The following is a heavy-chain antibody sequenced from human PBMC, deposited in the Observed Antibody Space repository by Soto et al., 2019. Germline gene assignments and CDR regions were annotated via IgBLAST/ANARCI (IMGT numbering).Heavy chain of an antibody. CDR3: ARALYCSGGSCYSGGRGFDA. Sequence: SETLSLTCAVSGGSISSDGYTWICIRQRPGKGLEWIGEIYQSSSNYYNPSLNTRVTISVDRSKNQFSLKLSSVTAADTAVYYCARALYCSGGSCYSGGRGFDAWGQGTLVTVSS. D-gene: IGHD2-15*01. V-gene: IGHV4-30-2*01. CDR2: IYQSSSN. J-gene: IGHJ5*02. CDR1: GGSISSDGYT.